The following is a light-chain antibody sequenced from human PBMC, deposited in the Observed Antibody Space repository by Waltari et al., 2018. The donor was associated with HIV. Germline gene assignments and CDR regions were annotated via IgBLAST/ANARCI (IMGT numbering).Light chain of an antibody. CDR1: SSDIGAYNY. J-gene: IGLJ2*01. CDR3: SSYTGSSTPVV. CDR2: EVS. Sequence: QSALTQPASVSGSPGQSITIPCTGTSSDIGAYNYVSLYQQHPAKAPKLMIYEVSNRPSGVSNRFSGSKSGNTASLTISGLQAEDEADYYCSSYTGSSTPVVFAGGTKLTVL. V-gene: IGLV2-14*01.